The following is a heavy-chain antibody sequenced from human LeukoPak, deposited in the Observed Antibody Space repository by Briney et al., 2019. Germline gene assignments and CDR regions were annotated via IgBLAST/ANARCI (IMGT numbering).Heavy chain of an antibody. V-gene: IGHV3-21*01. CDR1: GFTFSSFT. CDR2: ISSSGSDM. CDR3: ARSRVATSDS. J-gene: IGHJ4*02. Sequence: GGSLRLSCAASGFTFSSFTMNWVRQAPGKGLEWVSSISSSGSDMYYAESVKGRFTISRDNAKNSLCLQMNSLRAEDTAVYYCARSRVATSDSWGQGTLVTVSS. D-gene: IGHD5-12*01.